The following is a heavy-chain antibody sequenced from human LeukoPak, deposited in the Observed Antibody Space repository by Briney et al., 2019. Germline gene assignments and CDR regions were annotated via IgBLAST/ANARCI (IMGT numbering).Heavy chain of an antibody. CDR3: AKGGGGRLMYYYYMDV. D-gene: IGHD3-16*01. V-gene: IGHV3-30*04. CDR1: GFTFSSYA. J-gene: IGHJ6*03. CDR2: ISYDGSNK. Sequence: GGSLRLSCAASGFTFSSYAMHWVRQAPGKGLEWVAVISYDGSNKYYADSVKGRFTISRDNSKNTLYLQMNSLRAEDMALYYCAKGGGGRLMYYYYMDVWGKGTTVTVSS.